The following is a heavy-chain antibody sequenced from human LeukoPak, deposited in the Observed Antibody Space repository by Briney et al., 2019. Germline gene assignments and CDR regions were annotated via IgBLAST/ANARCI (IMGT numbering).Heavy chain of an antibody. D-gene: IGHD3-16*01. J-gene: IGHJ6*02. Sequence: SETLSLTCSVSGGSISGYYWTGVRQPPGKGLEWIGQIHYSGRADYNPSLKSRITMSVDTSRNQISLKLSSVTAADTAIYYCVRFGVNYDMDVWGQGTTVTVFS. V-gene: IGHV4-59*01. CDR1: GGSISGYY. CDR2: IHYSGRA. CDR3: VRFGVNYDMDV.